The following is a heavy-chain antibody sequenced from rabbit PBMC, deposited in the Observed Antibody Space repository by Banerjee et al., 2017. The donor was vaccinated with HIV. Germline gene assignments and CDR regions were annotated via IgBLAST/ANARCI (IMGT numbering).Heavy chain of an antibody. Sequence: QEQLEESGGDLVKPEGSLTLTCTASGFDLSSNYHMCWVRQAPGKGLEWIACIYVGSSGSTYYASWAKGRFTISKTSATTVTLQMTSLTVADTATYFCARDLAGVIGWNFNFWGQGTLVTVS. CDR2: IYVGSSGST. CDR1: GFDLSSNYH. V-gene: IGHV1S45*01. CDR3: ARDLAGVIGWNFNF. J-gene: IGHJ3*01. D-gene: IGHD4-1*01.